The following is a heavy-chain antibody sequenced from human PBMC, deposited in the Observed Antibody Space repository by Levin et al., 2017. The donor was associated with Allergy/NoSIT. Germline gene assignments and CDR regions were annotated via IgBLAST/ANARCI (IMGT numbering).Heavy chain of an antibody. V-gene: IGHV4-31*03. CDR3: VRAQTGYVSPFDF. CDR2: IYYSGET. D-gene: IGHD3-9*01. J-gene: IGHJ4*02. CDR1: GGSTRLGGYY. Sequence: SETLSLTCSVSGGSTRLGGYYWGWIRQHPVKGLEWLGYIYYSGETFYNPSVESRLVISHDTSENQFSLKLTSLTAAATAVYYCVRAQTGYVSPFDFWGPGTLVTVSS.